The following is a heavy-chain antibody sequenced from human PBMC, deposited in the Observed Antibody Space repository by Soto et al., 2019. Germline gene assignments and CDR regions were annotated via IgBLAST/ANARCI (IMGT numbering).Heavy chain of an antibody. CDR2: IFPSDSDT. V-gene: IGHV5-51*01. CDR3: ARLGAGLDV. D-gene: IGHD4-17*01. Sequence: GESLKISCQGSGYSFINYWIAWVRQMPGKGLEWMGIIFPSDSDTRYSPSFQGQVTISADKSLSTAYLRWSSLKASDTAMYFCARLGAGLDVWGQGTTVTVXS. J-gene: IGHJ6*02. CDR1: GYSFINYW.